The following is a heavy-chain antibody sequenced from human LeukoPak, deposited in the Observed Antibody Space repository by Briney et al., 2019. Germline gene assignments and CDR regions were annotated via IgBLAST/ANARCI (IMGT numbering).Heavy chain of an antibody. D-gene: IGHD4-17*01. CDR1: GGSISRDY. J-gene: IGHJ4*02. Sequence: PSETLSLTCTVSGGSISRDYWSWIRQPPGKGLEWIGEINHTGRTNYKPSLKSRVTISVDSSKNQFSLKLSSVTAADTAVYYCARVDYGDYSRHFDYWGQGTLVTVSS. CDR3: ARVDYGDYSRHFDY. CDR2: INHTGRT. V-gene: IGHV4-34*01.